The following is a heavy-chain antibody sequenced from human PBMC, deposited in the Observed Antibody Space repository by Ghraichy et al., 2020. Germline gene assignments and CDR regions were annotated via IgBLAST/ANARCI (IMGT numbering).Heavy chain of an antibody. J-gene: IGHJ4*02. D-gene: IGHD3-10*01. Sequence: LSLTCAASGFTFSDYYMSWIRQAPGKGLEWVSYISSSSSYTNYADSVKGRFTISRDNAKNSLYLQMNSLRAEDTAVYYCARLRLESSGSYYYYFDYWGQGTLVTVSS. V-gene: IGHV3-11*06. CDR2: ISSSSSYT. CDR3: ARLRLESSGSYYYYFDY. CDR1: GFTFSDYY.